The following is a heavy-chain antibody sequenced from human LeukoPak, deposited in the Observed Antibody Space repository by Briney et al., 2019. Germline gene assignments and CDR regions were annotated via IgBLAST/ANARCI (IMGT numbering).Heavy chain of an antibody. J-gene: IGHJ4*02. V-gene: IGHV1-8*01. D-gene: IGHD3-10*01. CDR1: GYTLTSYD. CDR2: MNPNSGNT. Sequence: ASVKVSCKASGYTLTSYDINWVRQATGQGLEWMGWMNPNSGNTGYAQKFQGRVTMTRNTSISTAYMELSSLRSEDTAVYYCARGRRFGELSDFDYWGQGTLVTVSS. CDR3: ARGRRFGELSDFDY.